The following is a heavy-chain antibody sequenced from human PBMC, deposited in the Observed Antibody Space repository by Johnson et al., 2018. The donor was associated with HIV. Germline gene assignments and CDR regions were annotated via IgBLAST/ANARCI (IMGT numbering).Heavy chain of an antibody. Sequence: VQLVESGGVVVQPGGSLRLSCAASGFTFDDYAMHWVRQAPGKGLEWVANIKQDGSEKYSVASVQGRVTISRDNAKNSLYLQMNSLRAEDTAVYYCARDEGGSYEADAFDIWGQGTMVTVSS. D-gene: IGHD1-26*01. J-gene: IGHJ3*02. CDR3: ARDEGGSYEADAFDI. CDR2: IKQDGSEK. V-gene: IGHV3-7*03. CDR1: GFTFDDYA.